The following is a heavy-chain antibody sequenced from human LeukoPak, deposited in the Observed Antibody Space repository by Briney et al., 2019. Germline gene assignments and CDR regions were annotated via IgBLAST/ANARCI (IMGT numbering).Heavy chain of an antibody. CDR3: ARDSLERGAPVDC. J-gene: IGHJ4*02. V-gene: IGHV3-66*01. CDR1: GFTVSSNY. Sequence: TGGSLRLSCAASGFTVSSNYMSWVRQAPGKGLEWVSVIYSGGSTYYADSVKGRFTISRDNSKNTLYLQMNSLRAEDTAVYYCARDSLERGAPVDCWGQGTLVTVSS. D-gene: IGHD1-26*01. CDR2: IYSGGST.